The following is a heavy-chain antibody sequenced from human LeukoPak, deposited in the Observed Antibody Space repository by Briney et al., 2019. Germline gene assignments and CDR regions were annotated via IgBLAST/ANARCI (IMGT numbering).Heavy chain of an antibody. D-gene: IGHD3-22*01. CDR3: ARATVDYYDSSGYYYSDY. Sequence: SETLSLTCTVSGGSISSGGYYWSWIRQHPGKGLEWIGYIYYSGSTYYNPSLKSRVTISVDTSKNQFSLKLSSVTAADTAVYYCARATVDYYDSSGYYYSDYWGQGTLVAVSS. CDR1: GGSISSGGYY. V-gene: IGHV4-31*03. J-gene: IGHJ4*02. CDR2: IYYSGST.